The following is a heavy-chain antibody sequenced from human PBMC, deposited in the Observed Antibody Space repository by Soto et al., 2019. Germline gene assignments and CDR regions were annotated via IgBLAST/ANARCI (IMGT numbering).Heavy chain of an antibody. CDR3: AKGGGYVGSSGWYVYFQH. V-gene: IGHV3-9*01. CDR1: GFTFDDYA. J-gene: IGHJ1*01. CDR2: ISWNSGSI. Sequence: EVQLVESGGGLVQPGRSLRLSCAASGFTFDDYAMHWVRQAPGKGLEWVSGISWNSGSIGYADSVKGRFTISRDNAKNSLYLQMISLRAEETALYYCAKGGGYVGSSGWYVYFQHWGQGTLVTVSS. D-gene: IGHD6-19*01.